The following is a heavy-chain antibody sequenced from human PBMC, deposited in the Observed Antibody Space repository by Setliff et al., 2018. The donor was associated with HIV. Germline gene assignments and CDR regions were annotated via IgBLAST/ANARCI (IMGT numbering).Heavy chain of an antibody. Sequence: SVKVSCKASGGTFSSYAISWVRQAPGQGLEWMGGIFPILGTANYARKFQGRVSITADTSTDTAYMDLSSLRFEDTAVYYCATRPPDYYGSGNSYPWGQGTLVTVSS. J-gene: IGHJ5*02. V-gene: IGHV1-69*10. CDR2: IFPILGTA. CDR3: ATRPPDYYGSGNSYP. CDR1: GGTFSSYA. D-gene: IGHD3-10*01.